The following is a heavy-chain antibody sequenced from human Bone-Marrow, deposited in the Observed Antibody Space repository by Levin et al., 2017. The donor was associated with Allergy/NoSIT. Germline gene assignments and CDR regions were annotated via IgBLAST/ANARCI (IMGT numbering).Heavy chain of an antibody. CDR2: IYYSGAA. V-gene: IGHV4-39*01. D-gene: IGHD3-22*01. Sequence: PSETLSLTCAVSGGSVDTTNYYWGWIRQAPGKGLEWIGNIYYSGAAYYNPSLKSRVTISRDTSKNQFSLNLTSVTAADTAVSYCATYDYYDSPGPSDLYYFVRWGQGTLVTVSS. J-gene: IGHJ4*02. CDR1: GGSVDTTNYY. CDR3: ATYDYYDSPGPSDLYYFVR.